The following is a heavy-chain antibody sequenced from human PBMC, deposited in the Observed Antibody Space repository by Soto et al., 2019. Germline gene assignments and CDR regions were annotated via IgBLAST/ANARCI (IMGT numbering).Heavy chain of an antibody. CDR3: VQQPVEVGPRGHNWFDP. Sequence: GGSLRLSCAASGFTFSSYSMNWVRQAPGKGLEWVSSISSSSSYIYYADSVKGRFTISRDNAKNSLYLQMNSLRAEDTAVDYCVQQPVEVGPRGHNWFDPWGQGTLVTVSS. CDR2: ISSSSSYI. CDR1: GFTFSSYS. V-gene: IGHV3-21*01. D-gene: IGHD6-13*01. J-gene: IGHJ5*02.